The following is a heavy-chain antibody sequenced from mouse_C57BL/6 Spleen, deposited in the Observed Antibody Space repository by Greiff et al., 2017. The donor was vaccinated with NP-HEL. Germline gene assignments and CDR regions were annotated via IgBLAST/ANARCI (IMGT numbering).Heavy chain of an antibody. J-gene: IGHJ2*01. CDR3: ARHGYYDYAFDY. Sequence: DVKLVESGGGLVKPGGSLKLSCAASGFTFSSYTMSWVRQTPEKRLEWVATISGGGGNTYYPDSVKGRFTISRDNAKNTLYLQMSSLRSEDTALYYCARHGYYDYAFDYWGQGTTLTVSS. D-gene: IGHD2-4*01. CDR1: GFTFSSYT. CDR2: ISGGGGNT. V-gene: IGHV5-9*01.